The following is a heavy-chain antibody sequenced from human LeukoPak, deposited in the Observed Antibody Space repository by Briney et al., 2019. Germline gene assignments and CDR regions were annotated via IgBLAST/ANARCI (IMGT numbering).Heavy chain of an antibody. D-gene: IGHD2-2*02. J-gene: IGHJ6*02. CDR1: GGSFSGYY. Sequence: SETLSLTCAVYGGSFSGYYWSWIRQPPGKGLEWIGEINHSGSTNYNPSLKSRVTISVDTSKNQFSPKLSSVTAADTAVYYCARGRCSSTSCYNYYYGMDVWGQGTTVTVSS. CDR3: ARGRCSSTSCYNYYYGMDV. V-gene: IGHV4-34*01. CDR2: INHSGST.